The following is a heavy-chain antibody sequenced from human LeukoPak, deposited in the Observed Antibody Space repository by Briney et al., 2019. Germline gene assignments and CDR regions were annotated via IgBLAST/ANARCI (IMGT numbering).Heavy chain of an antibody. CDR3: ARGYDILTGYYLGNWFDP. CDR1: GGSFSGYY. Sequence: SETLSLTCAVYGGSFSGYYWSWIRQPPGKGLEWIGEINHSGSTNYNPSLKSRVTISVDTSKNQFSLKLSSVTAADTAVYYCARGYDILTGYYLGNWFDPWGQGTLVTVSS. J-gene: IGHJ5*02. CDR2: INHSGST. D-gene: IGHD3-9*01. V-gene: IGHV4-34*01.